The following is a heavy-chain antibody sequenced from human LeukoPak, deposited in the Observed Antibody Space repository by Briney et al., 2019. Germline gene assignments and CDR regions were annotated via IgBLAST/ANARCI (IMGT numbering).Heavy chain of an antibody. CDR2: INHSGST. CDR3: ARGTGFGDQSRHGMDV. J-gene: IGHJ6*02. CDR1: GGSFSGYY. D-gene: IGHD3-10*01. V-gene: IGHV4-34*01. Sequence: SETLSLTCAVYGGSFSGYYWSWIRQPPGKGLEWIWEINHSGSTNYNPSLKSRVTISVDTSKNQFSLKLSSVTAADTAVYYCARGTGFGDQSRHGMDVWGQGTTVTVSS.